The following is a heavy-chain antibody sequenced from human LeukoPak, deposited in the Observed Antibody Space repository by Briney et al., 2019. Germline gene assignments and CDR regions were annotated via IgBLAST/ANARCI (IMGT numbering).Heavy chain of an antibody. CDR1: GFTFSSYG. CDR2: IRYDGSNK. J-gene: IGHJ4*02. V-gene: IGHV3-30*02. CDR3: ARVSTGTSLLFDY. D-gene: IGHD1-7*01. Sequence: GGSLRLSCAASGFTFSSYGMHWVRQAPGKGLEWVAFIRYDGSNKYYADSVKGRFTISRDNAKNSLYLQMNSLRAEDTAVYYCARVSTGTSLLFDYWGQGTLVTVSS.